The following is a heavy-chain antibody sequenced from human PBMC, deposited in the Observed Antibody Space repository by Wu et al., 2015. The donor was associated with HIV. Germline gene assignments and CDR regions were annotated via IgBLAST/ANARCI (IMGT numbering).Heavy chain of an antibody. CDR1: GFTFTNYY. CDR2: ISAYNGKI. D-gene: IGHD6-13*01. Sequence: QVHLVQSGAEVKKPGASVKVSCKASGFTFTNYYIHWVRQAPGQGLEWMGWISAYNGKINYEQKVQDRVIMTKDPSTSTVYMELRNLRSDDTAVYYCARAPAIEAAGTVDYWGQGTLVIVSS. J-gene: IGHJ4*02. CDR3: ARAPAIEAAGTVDY. V-gene: IGHV1-18*04.